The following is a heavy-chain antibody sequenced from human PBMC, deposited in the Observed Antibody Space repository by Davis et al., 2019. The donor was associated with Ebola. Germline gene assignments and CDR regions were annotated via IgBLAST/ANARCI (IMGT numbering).Heavy chain of an antibody. J-gene: IGHJ6*02. V-gene: IGHV3-11*04. CDR3: ARDSGVWDFWSGHYYYYYGMDV. CDR1: GFTFSDYY. D-gene: IGHD3-3*01. Sequence: GESLKISCAASGFTFSDYYMSWIRQAPGKGLEWVSYISSSGSTIYYAYSVKGRFTISRDNAKNSLYLQMNSLRAEDTAVYYCARDSGVWDFWSGHYYYYYGMDVWGQGTTVTVSS. CDR2: ISSSGSTI.